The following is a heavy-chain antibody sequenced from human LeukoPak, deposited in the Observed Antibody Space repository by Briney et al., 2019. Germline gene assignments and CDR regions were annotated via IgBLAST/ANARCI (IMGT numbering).Heavy chain of an antibody. D-gene: IGHD4-17*01. CDR1: GYTFTSYA. Sequence: GASVKVSCKASGYTFTSYAIHWVRQAPGQRLEWMGWIDAGNGKTKYSQNFQGRVTITRDTSATTAYMDLSSLRSEDTAEYYCARARWTSTTTTYYLDHWGQGTLVTVSS. V-gene: IGHV1-3*01. CDR2: IDAGNGKT. CDR3: ARARWTSTTTTYYLDH. J-gene: IGHJ4*02.